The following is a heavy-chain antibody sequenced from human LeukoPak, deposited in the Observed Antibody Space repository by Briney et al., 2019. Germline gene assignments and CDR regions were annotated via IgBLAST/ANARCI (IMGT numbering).Heavy chain of an antibody. CDR2: IYSGGST. J-gene: IGHJ3*02. Sequence: GGSLRLSCAASGFTVSSNYMSWVRQAPGKGLEWVSVIYSGGSTYYADSVKGRFTISRDNAKNSLYLQMNSLRTEDMALYYCAKDIAAVAGNDAFDIWGQGTMVTVS. CDR3: AKDIAAVAGNDAFDI. D-gene: IGHD6-19*01. V-gene: IGHV3-53*05. CDR1: GFTVSSNY.